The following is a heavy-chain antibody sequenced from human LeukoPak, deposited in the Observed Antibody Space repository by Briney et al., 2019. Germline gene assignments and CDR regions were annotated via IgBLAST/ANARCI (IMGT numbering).Heavy chain of an antibody. CDR3: ARGSMVRGVILVIDY. CDR2: ISAYNGNT. V-gene: IGHV1-18*01. Sequence: ASVKVSCKASGYTFTSYGISWVRQAPGQGLEWMGWISAYNGNTNYAQKLQGRVTMTTDTSTSTAYMELRSLRSDDTAVYYCARGSMVRGVILVIDYWGQGTLVTVSS. D-gene: IGHD3-10*01. CDR1: GYTFTSYG. J-gene: IGHJ4*02.